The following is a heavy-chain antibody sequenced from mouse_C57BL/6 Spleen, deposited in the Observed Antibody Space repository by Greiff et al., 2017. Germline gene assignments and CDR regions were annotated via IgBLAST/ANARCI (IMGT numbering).Heavy chain of an antibody. CDR3: TLIATVVEGFAY. V-gene: IGHV14-1*01. CDR2: IDPEDGDT. D-gene: IGHD1-1*01. CDR1: GFNIKDYY. J-gene: IGHJ3*01. Sequence: EVQGVESGAELVRPGASVKLSCTASGFNIKDYYMHWVKQRPEQGLEWIGRIDPEDGDTEYAPKFQGKATMTADTSSNTAYLPLSSLTSEDTAVYYCTLIATVVEGFAYWGQGTLVTVSA.